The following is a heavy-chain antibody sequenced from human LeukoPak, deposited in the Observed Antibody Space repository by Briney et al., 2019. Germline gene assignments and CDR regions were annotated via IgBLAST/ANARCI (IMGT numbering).Heavy chain of an antibody. D-gene: IGHD2-21*02. CDR3: ARGDPYCGGDCSLADY. V-gene: IGHV4-31*03. CDR1: GGSISSGGYY. CDR2: IYYSGST. Sequence: SETLSLTCTVSGGSISSGGYYWSWIRQHPGKGLEWIGYIYYSGSTYYNPSLKSRVTISVDTSKNQFSLKLSSVTAADTAVYYCARGDPYCGGDCSLADYWGQGTLVTVSS. J-gene: IGHJ4*02.